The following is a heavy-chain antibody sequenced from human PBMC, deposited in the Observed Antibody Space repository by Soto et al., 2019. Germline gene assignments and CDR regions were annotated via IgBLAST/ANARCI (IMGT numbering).Heavy chain of an antibody. J-gene: IGHJ4*01. CDR3: ARDSSDRFSGWIFDY. Sequence: PSETLSLTCTVSGGSISSYHWSGIRQPPGKGLEWIGYIYYSWSTNYNPSLKSRVTISVDTSKNQFSLKLSSVTAADTAVYYCARDSSDRFSGWIFDYWGQGTLVTVSS. V-gene: IGHV4-59*01. CDR1: GGSISSYH. CDR2: IYYSWST. D-gene: IGHD6-19*01.